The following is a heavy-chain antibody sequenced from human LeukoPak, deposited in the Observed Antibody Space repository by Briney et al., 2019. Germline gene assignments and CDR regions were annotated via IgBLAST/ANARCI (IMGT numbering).Heavy chain of an antibody. CDR1: GGSISTYY. CDR2: IHASGPT. CDR3: ARHDAGIAARPFDN. D-gene: IGHD6-6*01. V-gene: IGHV4-4*09. J-gene: IGHJ4*02. Sequence: PSETLSLTCTVSGGSISTYYWSWIRRPPGKGLEWIAYIHASGPTNYNPSLKSRITVSVDTSKNQFSLKLSSVTAADAAVYYCARHDAGIAARPFDNWGQGTLVTVSS.